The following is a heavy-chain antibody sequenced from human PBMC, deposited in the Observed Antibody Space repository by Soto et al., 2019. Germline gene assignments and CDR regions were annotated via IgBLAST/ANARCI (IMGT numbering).Heavy chain of an antibody. CDR2: IYYGGST. Sequence: QVQLQESGPGLVKPSQTLSLTCTVSGGSISSGGYYWSWIRQHPGKGLEWIGYIYYGGSTYYNPSLKSRLTISVDTSKNQSSLKLSSVTAADTAVYYCARVCGGDCHYGMDVWGQGTTVTVSS. D-gene: IGHD2-21*02. J-gene: IGHJ6*02. V-gene: IGHV4-31*03. CDR3: ARVCGGDCHYGMDV. CDR1: GGSISSGGYY.